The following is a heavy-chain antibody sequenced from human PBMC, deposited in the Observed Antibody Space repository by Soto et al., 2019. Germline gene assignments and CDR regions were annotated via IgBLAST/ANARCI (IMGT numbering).Heavy chain of an antibody. Sequence: QVQLQESGPGLVKPSETLSLTCTVSGGSISSSSYYWGWIRQPPGKVLEWIGSIYYSGSTYYNPSLKRRVTISVETSKHQFSLKLSSVTAADTAVYYCARHVAGYSSGLDYWGQGTLVTVSS. D-gene: IGHD6-19*01. CDR2: IYYSGST. CDR1: GGSISSSSYY. V-gene: IGHV4-39*01. J-gene: IGHJ4*02. CDR3: ARHVAGYSSGLDY.